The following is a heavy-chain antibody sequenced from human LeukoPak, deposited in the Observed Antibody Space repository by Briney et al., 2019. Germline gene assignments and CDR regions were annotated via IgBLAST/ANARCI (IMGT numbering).Heavy chain of an antibody. J-gene: IGHJ5*02. CDR1: GGSISSSY. D-gene: IGHD3-3*01. CDR2: IFYSGST. V-gene: IGHV4-59*12. CDR3: ASSPPDYDFWSGSLTTPRGDFDP. Sequence: SETLSLTCTVSGGSISSSYWSWIRQPPGKGLEWIGYIFYSGSTKYNPSLKSRVTKSQDTSKNQFSLKLSFVTAADTAVYYCASSPPDYDFWSGSLTTPRGDFDPWGQGTLVTVSS.